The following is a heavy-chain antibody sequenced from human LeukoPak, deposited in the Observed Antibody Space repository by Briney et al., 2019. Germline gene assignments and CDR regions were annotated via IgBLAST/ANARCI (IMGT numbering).Heavy chain of an antibody. V-gene: IGHV4-59*01. D-gene: IGHD3-16*01. CDR3: AREGGNYYYYGMDV. Sequence: SETLSLTCTVSGGSISSYYWSWIRQPPGEGLEWIGYIYYSGSTNYNPPLKSRVTISVDTSKNQFSLKLSSVTAADTAVYYCAREGGNYYYYGMDVWGQGTTVTVSS. J-gene: IGHJ6*02. CDR2: IYYSGST. CDR1: GGSISSYY.